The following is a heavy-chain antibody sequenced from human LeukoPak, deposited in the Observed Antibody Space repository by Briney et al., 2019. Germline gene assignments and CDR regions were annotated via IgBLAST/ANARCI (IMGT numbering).Heavy chain of an antibody. CDR2: ISSSSSYI. V-gene: IGHV3-21*01. Sequence: SGESLRLSCAASGFTFSSYSMNWVRQAPGKGLEWVSSISSSSSYIYYADSVKGRFTISRDNAKNSLYLQMNSLRAEDTAVYYCARAVAAAGSMSDYWGQGTLVTVSS. D-gene: IGHD6-13*01. CDR1: GFTFSSYS. J-gene: IGHJ4*02. CDR3: ARAVAAAGSMSDY.